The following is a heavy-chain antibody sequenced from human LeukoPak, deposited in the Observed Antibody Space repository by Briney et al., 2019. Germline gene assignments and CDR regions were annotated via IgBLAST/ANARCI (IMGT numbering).Heavy chain of an antibody. V-gene: IGHV3-48*01. J-gene: IGHJ4*02. D-gene: IGHD3-10*01. CDR1: GFTFSSYG. Sequence: PGGSLRLSCAASGFTFSSYGMNWVCQSPGKGVEWVSYISFSSSIIYYSDSVKGRFTISRDNAKNSLYLQMNSLRGEDTALYYCARDSPRGSGSFYSDFDYWGQGTLVTVSS. CDR2: ISFSSSII. CDR3: ARDSPRGSGSFYSDFDY.